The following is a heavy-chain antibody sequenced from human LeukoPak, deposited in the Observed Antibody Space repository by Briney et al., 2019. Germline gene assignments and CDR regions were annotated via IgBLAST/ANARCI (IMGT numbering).Heavy chain of an antibody. CDR2: ITSSGTYI. Sequence: GGSLRLSCAASGFTFNNYNMNWVRQAPGKALEWVSSITSSGTYIFYADSVKGRFTISRDNAKNSLYLQMNSLGPEDTAVYFCARDPYSGSYRSYYYYYMDVWGKGTTVTVSS. V-gene: IGHV3-21*01. J-gene: IGHJ6*03. CDR3: ARDPYSGSYRSYYYYYMDV. CDR1: GFTFNNYN. D-gene: IGHD1-26*01.